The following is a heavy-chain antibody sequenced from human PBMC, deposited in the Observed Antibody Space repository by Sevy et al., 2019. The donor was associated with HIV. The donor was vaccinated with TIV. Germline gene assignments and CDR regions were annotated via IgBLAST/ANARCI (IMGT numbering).Heavy chain of an antibody. V-gene: IGHV3-72*01. CDR3: AREDIVATIDY. Sequence: GGSLRLSCAASGFTFSDHYMDWVRQAPGKGLEWVGRTRNKANSYTTEYAASVKGRFTISRDDSKNSLYLQMNSLKTEDTAVYYCAREDIVATIDYWGQGTLVTVSS. CDR2: TRNKANSYTT. J-gene: IGHJ4*02. D-gene: IGHD5-12*01. CDR1: GFTFSDHY.